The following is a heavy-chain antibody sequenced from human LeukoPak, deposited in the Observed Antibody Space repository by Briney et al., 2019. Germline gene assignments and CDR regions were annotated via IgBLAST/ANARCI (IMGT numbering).Heavy chain of an antibody. J-gene: IGHJ6*03. CDR2: IYYSGST. D-gene: IGHD5-12*01. CDR1: GGSISSYY. CDR3: ARDGGYHSWGRCYYYMDV. Sequence: SETLSLTCTVSGGSISSYYWSWIRQPPGKGLEWIGYIYYSGSTNCNPSLKSRVTISVDTSKNQFSLKLSSVTAADTAVDYCARDGGYHSWGRCYYYMDVWGKGTTLTVSS. V-gene: IGHV4-59*01.